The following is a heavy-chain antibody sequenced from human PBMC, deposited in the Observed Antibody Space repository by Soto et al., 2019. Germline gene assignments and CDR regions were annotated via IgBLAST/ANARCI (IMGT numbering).Heavy chain of an antibody. CDR3: ARDGGGRSLGMDV. CDR1: GFTFSSYW. Sequence: SCAASGFTFSSYWMSWVRQAPGKGLEWVANIKQDGSEKYYVDPVKGRFTISRDNAKNSLYLQMNSLRAEDTAVYYCARDGGGRSLGMDVWGQGTTVTVSS. D-gene: IGHD3-16*01. J-gene: IGHJ6*02. CDR2: IKQDGSEK. V-gene: IGHV3-7*03.